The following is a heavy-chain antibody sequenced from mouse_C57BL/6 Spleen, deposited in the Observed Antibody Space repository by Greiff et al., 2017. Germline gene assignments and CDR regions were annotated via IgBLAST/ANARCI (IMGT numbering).Heavy chain of an antibody. CDR2: INPNNGGT. V-gene: IGHV1-22*01. J-gene: IGHJ4*01. CDR3: VGSSYAMDY. CDR1: GYTFTDYN. Sequence: EVQLQQSGPELVKPGASVKMSCKASGYTFTDYNMHWVKQSHGKSLEWIGYINPNNGGTSYNQKFKGKATLTVNKSSSTAYMELRSLTSEDSAVYYCVGSSYAMDYWGQGTSVTVSS. D-gene: IGHD1-1*01.